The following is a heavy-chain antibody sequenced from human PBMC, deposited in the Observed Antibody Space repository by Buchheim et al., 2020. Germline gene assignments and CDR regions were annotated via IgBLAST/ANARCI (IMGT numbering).Heavy chain of an antibody. D-gene: IGHD6-13*01. CDR2: ITSYSGNT. CDR3: ARVDDTWYLLH. CDR1: GYTFFGFG. V-gene: IGHV1-18*04. J-gene: IGHJ4*02. Sequence: QVQLVQSGAEVKTPGASVKVSCKASGYTFFGFGIAWVRQAPGQGLEWMGWITSYSGNTHYAQKFQGRVTMSKDISTNMAYMELRSLRSDDSAVYYCARVDDTWYLLHWGQGTL.